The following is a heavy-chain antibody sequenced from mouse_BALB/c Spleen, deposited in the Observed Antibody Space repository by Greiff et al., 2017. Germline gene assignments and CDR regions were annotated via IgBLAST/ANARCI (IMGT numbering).Heavy chain of an antibody. V-gene: IGHV2-9*02. Sequence: QVHVKQSGPGLVAPSQSLSITCTVSGFSLTSYGVHWVRQPPGKGLEWLGVIWAGGSTNYNSALMSRLSISKDNSKSQVFLKMNSLQTDDTAMYYCARALKGYYAMDYWGQGTSVTVSS. CDR3: ARALKGYYAMDY. CDR1: GFSLTSYG. J-gene: IGHJ4*01. CDR2: IWAGGST.